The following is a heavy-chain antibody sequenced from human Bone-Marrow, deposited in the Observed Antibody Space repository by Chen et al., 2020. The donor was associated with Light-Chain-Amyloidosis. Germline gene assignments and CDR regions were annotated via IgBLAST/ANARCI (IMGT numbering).Heavy chain of an antibody. CDR2: IYPDDSDA. CDR3: ARRRDGYNFDY. J-gene: IGHJ4*02. V-gene: IGHV5-51*01. CDR1: GYTCPNYW. Sequence: EVQLEQSEPEGKKPVESLKISCKGSGYTCPNYWIGWVRQMTGKGVEWMGFIYPDDSDATYSPSFEGQVTISADKSITTAYLQWRSLKASDTAMYYCARRRDGYNFDYWGQGTLVTVSS. D-gene: IGHD5-12*01.